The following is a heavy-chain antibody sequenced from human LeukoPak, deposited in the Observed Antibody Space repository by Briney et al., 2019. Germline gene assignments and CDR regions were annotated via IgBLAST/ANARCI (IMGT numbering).Heavy chain of an antibody. J-gene: IGHJ3*02. Sequence: SETLSLTCTVSGGSISSGSYYWSWIRQPAGKGLEWIGRIYTSGSTNYNPSLKSRVTISVDTSKNQFSLKLSSVTAADTAVYYCARVFGYSSGWYRGNAFDIWGQGTMVTVSS. CDR3: ARVFGYSSGWYRGNAFDI. CDR1: GGSISSGSYY. CDR2: IYTSGST. D-gene: IGHD6-19*01. V-gene: IGHV4-61*02.